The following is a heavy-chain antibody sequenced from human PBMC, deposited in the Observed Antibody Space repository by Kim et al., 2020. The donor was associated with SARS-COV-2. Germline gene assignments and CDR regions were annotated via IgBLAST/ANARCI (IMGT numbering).Heavy chain of an antibody. CDR2: ISWSSGII. CDR1: GFTFDDYV. J-gene: IGHJ6*02. CDR3: AKAPLIAVAGYYYYYGMDV. V-gene: IGHV3-9*01. D-gene: IGHD6-19*01. Sequence: GGSLRLSCAASGFTFDDYVMHWVRQAPGKGLEWVSGISWSSGIIGYADSVKGRFTISRDNAKNSLYLQMNSLRAEDTAFYYCAKAPLIAVAGYYYYYGMDVWGQGTTVTVSS.